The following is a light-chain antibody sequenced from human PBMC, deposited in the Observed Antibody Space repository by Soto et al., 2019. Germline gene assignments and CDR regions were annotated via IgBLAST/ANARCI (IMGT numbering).Light chain of an antibody. V-gene: IGKV3-20*01. CDR1: QSVSSRY. CDR2: STF. Sequence: DTVLTQSPGTLSLSPGERATLSCRASQSVSSRYLAWYQQKPGQAPRLLIYSTFSRATGIPDRFSGSGSGTDFTLTISRLEPEDFAVDYCQQFGISPSMYSFGQGTKLEIK. CDR3: QQFGISPSMYS. J-gene: IGKJ2*03.